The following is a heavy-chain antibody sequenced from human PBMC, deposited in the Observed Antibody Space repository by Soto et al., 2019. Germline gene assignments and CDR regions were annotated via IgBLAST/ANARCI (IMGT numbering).Heavy chain of an antibody. CDR3: AKATYSRGWYTADY. D-gene: IGHD6-19*01. CDR1: GFTFSSYA. V-gene: IGHV3-23*01. Sequence: EVQLLESGGGLVQPGGSLRLSCAASGFTFSSYAMRWVRQAPGKGLEWVSAISGSGGSTYYADSVKGRFTISRDNSKNTLYLQMNSRRAEDTAVYYCAKATYSRGWYTADYWGQGTLVTVSS. J-gene: IGHJ4*02. CDR2: ISGSGGST.